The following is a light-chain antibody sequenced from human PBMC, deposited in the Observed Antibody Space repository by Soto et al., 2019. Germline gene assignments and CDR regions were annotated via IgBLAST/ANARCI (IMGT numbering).Light chain of an antibody. CDR1: QSISGW. CDR3: QQYYSSPVT. V-gene: IGKV1-5*01. Sequence: DVHMTQSPSTLSASVGDRVTITCRASQSISGWLAWYQQKPGKAPKLLISDASSLESGVPSRFRGSGSGTDFTLTISCLQSEDFETYYCQQYYSSPVTFGQGTKVDIK. CDR2: DAS. J-gene: IGKJ1*01.